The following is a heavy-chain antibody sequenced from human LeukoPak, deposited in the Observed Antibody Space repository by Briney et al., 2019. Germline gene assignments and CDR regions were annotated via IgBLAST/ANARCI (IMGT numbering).Heavy chain of an antibody. CDR3: TTAAPYSYYDFWSGYLKHMDV. Sequence: GGSLRLSCAASGFTFGDYTMHWVRQAPGKGLERVSLISWDRGSTYYADSVKGRFTISRDNSKNSLYLQMNSLRTEDTALYYCTTAAPYSYYDFWSGYLKHMDVWGKGTTVTVSS. J-gene: IGHJ6*03. D-gene: IGHD3-3*01. CDR1: GFTFGDYT. CDR2: ISWDRGST. V-gene: IGHV3-43*01.